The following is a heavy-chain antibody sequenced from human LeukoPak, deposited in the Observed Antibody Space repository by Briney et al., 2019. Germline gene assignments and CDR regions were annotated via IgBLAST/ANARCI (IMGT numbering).Heavy chain of an antibody. J-gene: IGHJ4*02. Sequence: GGSLRLSCAASGFTFSNYAMHWVRQAPGKELEWVAIISYDGSSKYYADSVKGRLTISRDNSKNTLYLQMNTLRAEDTAVYYCASMLASDYWGQGTLVTVSS. CDR2: ISYDGSSK. V-gene: IGHV3-30-3*01. CDR3: ASMLASDY. CDR1: GFTFSNYA. D-gene: IGHD2-8*01.